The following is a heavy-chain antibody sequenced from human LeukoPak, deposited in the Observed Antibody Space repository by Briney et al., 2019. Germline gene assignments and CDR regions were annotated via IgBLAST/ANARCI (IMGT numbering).Heavy chain of an antibody. CDR1: RFNFSRNS. CDR3: AKSRGYSSSSYFDY. V-gene: IGHV3-21*04. J-gene: IGHJ4*02. Sequence: GGSLRLSCGASRFNFSRNSMNWVRQAPGKGLEWVASISTGSNYMYYADSVKGRFTISRDNAKNSLYLQMNSLRAEDTAVYYCAKSRGYSSSSYFDYWGQGTLVTVSS. CDR2: ISTGSNYM. D-gene: IGHD6-6*01.